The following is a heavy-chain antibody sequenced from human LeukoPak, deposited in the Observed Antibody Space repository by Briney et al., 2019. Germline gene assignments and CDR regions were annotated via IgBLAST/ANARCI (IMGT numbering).Heavy chain of an antibody. V-gene: IGHV6-1*01. D-gene: IGHD2-15*01. J-gene: IGHJ4*02. CDR3: ARIPGEYCSGGSCYDY. Sequence: SQTLSLTCAISGESVASNSAAWNWIRQSPSRGLEWLGRTYYRSKWYNDYAVSVKSRITINPDTSKNQFSLQLNSVTPEDTAVYYCARIPGEYCSGGSCYDYWGQGTLVTVSS. CDR2: TYYRSKWYN. CDR1: GESVASNSAA.